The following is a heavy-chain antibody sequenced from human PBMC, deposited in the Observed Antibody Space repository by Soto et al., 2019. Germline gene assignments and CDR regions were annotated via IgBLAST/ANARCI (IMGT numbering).Heavy chain of an antibody. J-gene: IGHJ4*02. CDR3: AKDYTYSRSNYFDY. CDR2: IGWNSGNI. D-gene: IGHD6-13*01. V-gene: IGHV3-9*01. Sequence: GGSLRLSCVTSGFTFDDYGMHWVRQAPGKGLEWVSGIGWNSGNIGYADSVRGRFTISRDSAKNSVYLQMNSLRPEDTAFYYCAKDYTYSRSNYFDYWGQGTLVTVSS. CDR1: GFTFDDYG.